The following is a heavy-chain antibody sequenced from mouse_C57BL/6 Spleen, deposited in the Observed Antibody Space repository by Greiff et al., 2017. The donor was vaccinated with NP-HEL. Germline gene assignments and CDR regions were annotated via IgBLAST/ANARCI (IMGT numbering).Heavy chain of an antibody. Sequence: EVMLVESGGGLVQPGGSLKLSCAASGFTFSDYYMYWVRQTPEKRLEWVAYISTGGGSTYYPDTVKGRFTISRDNVKNTLYLHMSRLKSEDTAMYYCASPSLRQWGQGTLVTVSA. CDR1: GFTFSDYY. V-gene: IGHV5-12*01. D-gene: IGHD1-2*01. J-gene: IGHJ3*02. CDR3: ASPSLRQ. CDR2: ISTGGGST.